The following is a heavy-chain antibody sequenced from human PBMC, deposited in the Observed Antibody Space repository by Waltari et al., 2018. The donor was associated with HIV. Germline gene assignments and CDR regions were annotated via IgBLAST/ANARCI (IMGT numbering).Heavy chain of an antibody. Sequence: QLQLQESGPGLVKPSETLSLTCAVSGGSLTSDNYYWAWIRLPPGKGLEWIGSFYYSGGDSYNPSLKSRATISADTSKNQFSLKLASVTATDTAMYYCAISSIAVAGKGLDFCGQGALVTVSA. CDR1: GGSLTSDNYY. V-gene: IGHV4-39*01. CDR3: AISSIAVAGKGLDF. D-gene: IGHD6-19*01. CDR2: FYYSGGD. J-gene: IGHJ4*02.